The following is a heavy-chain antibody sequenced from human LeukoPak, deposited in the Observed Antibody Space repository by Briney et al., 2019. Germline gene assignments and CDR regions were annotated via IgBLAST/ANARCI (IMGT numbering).Heavy chain of an antibody. CDR2: INYSGRT. V-gene: IGHV4-59*01. Sequence: SETLSLTCTVSGGSISSYYWSWIRQPPGEGLEWIGYINYSGRTNQNPSLKSRVTISVDTSKNQFSLKLTSVTAADTAVYYCARVGSGYDSSGYYYYFDYWGQGTLVTVSS. CDR3: ARVGSGYDSSGYYYYFDY. D-gene: IGHD3-22*01. CDR1: GGSISSYY. J-gene: IGHJ4*02.